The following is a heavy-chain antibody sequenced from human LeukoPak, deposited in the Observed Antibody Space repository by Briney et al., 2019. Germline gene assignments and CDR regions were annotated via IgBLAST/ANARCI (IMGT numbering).Heavy chain of an antibody. CDR3: AKGSGYFDWLLTYYFDY. CDR2: ISGSGGST. Sequence: GGSLRLSCAASGFTFSSYAMSWVRQAPGEGLEWVSAISGSGGSTYYADSVKGRFTISRDNSKNTLYLQMNSLRAEDTAVYYCAKGSGYFDWLLTYYFDYWGQGTLVTVSS. J-gene: IGHJ4*02. V-gene: IGHV3-23*01. D-gene: IGHD3-9*01. CDR1: GFTFSSYA.